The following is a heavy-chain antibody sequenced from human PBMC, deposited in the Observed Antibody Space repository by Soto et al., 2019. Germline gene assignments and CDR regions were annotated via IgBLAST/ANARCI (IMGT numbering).Heavy chain of an antibody. CDR3: ARIVVVPAAAPEGGNYYYYGMDV. CDR2: ISAYNGNT. D-gene: IGHD2-2*01. V-gene: IGHV1-18*04. J-gene: IGHJ6*02. Sequence: ASVKVSCKASGYTFTSYGISWVRQALGQGLEWMGWISAYNGNTNYAQKLQGRVTMTTDTSTSTAYMELRSLRSDDTAVYYCARIVVVPAAAPEGGNYYYYGMDVWGQGTTVTVSS. CDR1: GYTFTSYG.